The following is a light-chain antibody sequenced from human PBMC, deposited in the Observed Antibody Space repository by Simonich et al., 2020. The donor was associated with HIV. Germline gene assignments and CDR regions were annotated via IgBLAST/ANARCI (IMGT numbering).Light chain of an antibody. Sequence: DIQMTQSPSTLSATVGDRVTITCRASQSISRLLSWYQQKPGKAPKLLIYQASSLESGVPSTFSGSGSGTEFTLTISILQPDDVATYYCQQSYSTPHTFGQGTKLEIK. CDR3: QQSYSTPHT. CDR2: QAS. V-gene: IGKV1-5*03. J-gene: IGKJ2*01. CDR1: QSISRL.